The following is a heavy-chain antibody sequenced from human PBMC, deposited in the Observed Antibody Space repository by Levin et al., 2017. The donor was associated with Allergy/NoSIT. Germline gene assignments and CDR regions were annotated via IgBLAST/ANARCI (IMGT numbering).Heavy chain of an antibody. Sequence: GESLKISCKASGYTFTGYYMHWVRQAPGQGLEWMGWINPNSGGTNYAQKFQGRVTMTRDTSISTAYMELSRLRSDDTAVYYCARDVGLLWFGELYTFDYWGQGTLVTVSS. CDR3: ARDVGLLWFGELYTFDY. CDR1: GYTFTGYY. CDR2: INPNSGGT. D-gene: IGHD3-10*01. J-gene: IGHJ4*02. V-gene: IGHV1-2*02.